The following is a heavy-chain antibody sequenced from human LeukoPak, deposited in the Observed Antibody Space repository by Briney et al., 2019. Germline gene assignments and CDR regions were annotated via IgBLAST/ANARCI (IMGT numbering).Heavy chain of an antibody. Sequence: GGSLRLSCAASGFTFGRFWMHWVRQAPGKGLVWVARTSSDGSSTVYADSVKGRFTISRDNAKKTLYLQMNSPRAEDTAIYYCARDSDAGFDYWGQGTLVTVSS. J-gene: IGHJ4*02. CDR2: TSSDGSST. CDR3: ARDSDAGFDY. V-gene: IGHV3-74*01. CDR1: GFTFGRFW.